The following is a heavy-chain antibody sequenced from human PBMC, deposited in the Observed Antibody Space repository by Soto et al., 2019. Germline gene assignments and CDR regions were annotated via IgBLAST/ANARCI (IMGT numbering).Heavy chain of an antibody. Sequence: ASVKVSCKDSGYTLTELSMHWVRKAPGKGLEWMGGFDPEDGETIYAQKFQGRVTMTEDTSTDTAYMELSSLRSEDTAVYYCAAEKWLRSQVENYYMDVWGKGTTVTVSS. V-gene: IGHV1-24*01. CDR3: AAEKWLRSQVENYYMDV. CDR1: GYTLTELS. CDR2: FDPEDGET. D-gene: IGHD5-12*01. J-gene: IGHJ6*03.